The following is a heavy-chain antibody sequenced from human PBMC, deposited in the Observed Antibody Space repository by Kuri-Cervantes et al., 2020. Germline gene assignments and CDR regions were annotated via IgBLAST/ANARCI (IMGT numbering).Heavy chain of an antibody. D-gene: IGHD1-26*01. CDR3: ARVGVGATSDY. J-gene: IGHJ4*02. CDR1: GGSISSSNHY. Sequence: SETLSLTCTVSGGSISSSNHYWGWIRQPPGKGLEWIGSVYYSGNTHYNPSLKSRVIISVDTSKNQFSLKLNSVTAADTAVYYCARVGVGATSDYWGQGTLVTVSS. CDR2: VYYSGNT. V-gene: IGHV4-39*01.